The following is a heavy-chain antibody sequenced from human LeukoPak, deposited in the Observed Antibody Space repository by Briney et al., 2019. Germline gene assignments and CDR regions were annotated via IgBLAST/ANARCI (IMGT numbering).Heavy chain of an antibody. D-gene: IGHD3-16*01. V-gene: IGHV4-34*01. CDR2: INHSGST. Sequence: PSETLSLTCAVYGGSFSGYYWSWIRQPPGKGLEWIGEINHSGSTNYNPSLKSRVTISVDTSKNQFSLKLSSVTAADTAVYYCRLGAYYFDYWGQGTLVTVSS. CDR1: GGSFSGYY. J-gene: IGHJ4*02. CDR3: RLGAYYFDY.